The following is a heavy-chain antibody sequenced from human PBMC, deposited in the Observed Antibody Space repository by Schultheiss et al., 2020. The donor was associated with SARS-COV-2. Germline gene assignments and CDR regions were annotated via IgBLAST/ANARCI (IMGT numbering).Heavy chain of an antibody. CDR2: LYYTGNT. CDR3: GRQGVKWLQFRGAVDV. J-gene: IGHJ3*01. CDR1: GFTFSSYG. D-gene: IGHD5-24*01. Sequence: GSLRLSCAASGFTFSSYGMHWVRQAPGKGLEWLSTLYYTGNTFYNPSLRSRVAITLDTSRNQVSLELRSVTAADTALYYCGRQGVKWLQFRGAVDVWGQGTMVTVSS. V-gene: IGHV4-39*01.